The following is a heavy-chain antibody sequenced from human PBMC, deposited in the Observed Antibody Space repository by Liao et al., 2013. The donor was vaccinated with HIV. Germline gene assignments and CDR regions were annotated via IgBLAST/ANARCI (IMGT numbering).Heavy chain of an antibody. J-gene: IGHJ6*03. V-gene: IGHV4-61*01. CDR3: ARDLVRKPGIPAAGHMDV. Sequence: QVQLQESGPGLVKPSQTLSLTCTVSGGSISSGSYYWSWIRQPPGKGLEWIGYMFYSGSANYNPSLKSRVTISLDTSNNQFSLKLSSVTAADTAVYYCARDLVRKPGIPAAGHMDVWGKGTTVTISS. CDR2: MFYSGSA. CDR1: GGSISSGSYY. D-gene: IGHD6-25*01.